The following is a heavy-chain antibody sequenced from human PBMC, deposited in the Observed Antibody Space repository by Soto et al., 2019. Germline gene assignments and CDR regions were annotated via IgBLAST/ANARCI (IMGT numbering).Heavy chain of an antibody. CDR3: ARLYGSGTYYKSVDY. CDR1: GFTFSSYW. Sequence: GGSLRLSCAASGFTFSSYWMSWVRQAPGKGLEWVSYISSDSSTIYYADSVKGRFTISRDNAKNSLYLQMNSLREEDTAVYYCARLYGSGTYYKSVDYWGLGTLVTVSS. J-gene: IGHJ4*02. CDR2: ISSDSSTI. V-gene: IGHV3-48*02. D-gene: IGHD3-10*01.